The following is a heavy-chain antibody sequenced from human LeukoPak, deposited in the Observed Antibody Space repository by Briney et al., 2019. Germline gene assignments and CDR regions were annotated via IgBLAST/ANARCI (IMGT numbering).Heavy chain of an antibody. CDR2: ISGSGGLT. Sequence: GGSLRLSCAASKFTFRSYAMSWVRQAPGKGLEWVSAISGSGGLTFYADSVKGRFTVSRDNSKNTLYLQMNSLGAEDTAVYYCAKDWSSSTYNYQYDMDVWGQGTTVTVSS. V-gene: IGHV3-23*01. J-gene: IGHJ6*02. CDR3: AKDWSSSTYNYQYDMDV. D-gene: IGHD2-2*01. CDR1: KFTFRSYA.